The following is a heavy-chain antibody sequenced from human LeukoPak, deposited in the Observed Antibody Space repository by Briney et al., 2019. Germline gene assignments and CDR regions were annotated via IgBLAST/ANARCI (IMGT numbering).Heavy chain of an antibody. D-gene: IGHD3-22*01. CDR2: IYHSGST. CDR1: GGSISSSNW. Sequence: SGTLSLTCAVSGGSISSSNWWSWVRQPPGKGLEWIGEIYHSGSTNYNPSLKSRVTISVDTSKNQFSLKLSSVTAADTAVYYCARSSESYDRSGYYSYYFDYWGQGTLVTVSS. CDR3: ARSSESYDRSGYYSYYFDY. J-gene: IGHJ4*02. V-gene: IGHV4-4*02.